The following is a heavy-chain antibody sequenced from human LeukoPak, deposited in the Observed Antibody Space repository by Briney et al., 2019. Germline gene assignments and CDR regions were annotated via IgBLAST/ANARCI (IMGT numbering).Heavy chain of an antibody. Sequence: PGESLKISCKGSGYSLTSYWIGWVRQMPGKGLEWMGIIYPGDSDTRYSPSFQGQVTISADKSISTAYLQWSSLKASDTAMYYCARPFPGETDGMDVWGQGTTVTVSS. D-gene: IGHD3-10*01. CDR1: GYSLTSYW. CDR2: IYPGDSDT. CDR3: ARPFPGETDGMDV. J-gene: IGHJ6*02. V-gene: IGHV5-51*01.